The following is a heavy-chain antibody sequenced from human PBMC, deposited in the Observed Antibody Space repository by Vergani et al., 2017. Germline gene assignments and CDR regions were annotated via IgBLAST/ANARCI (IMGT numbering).Heavy chain of an antibody. J-gene: IGHJ4*02. D-gene: IGHD3-3*01. V-gene: IGHV4-59*01. CDR3: ARNSAGITIFGVVTNARFDY. Sequence: QVQLQESGPGLVKPSETLSLTCTVSGGSISSYYWSWIRQPPGKGLEWIGYIYYSGSTNYNPSLKSRVTISVDTSKNQFSLKLSSVTAADTAVYYCARNSAGITIFGVVTNARFDYWGQGTLVTVSS. CDR2: IYYSGST. CDR1: GGSISSYY.